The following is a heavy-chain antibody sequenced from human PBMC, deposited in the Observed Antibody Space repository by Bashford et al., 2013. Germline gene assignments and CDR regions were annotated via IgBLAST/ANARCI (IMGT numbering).Heavy chain of an antibody. V-gene: IGHV4-61*01. J-gene: IGHJ4*02. CDR3: ARDRSFDY. CDR1: GGSVSSGSYY. CDR2: IYYSGST. Sequence: SETLSLTCTVSGGSVSSGSYYWSWVRQPPGKGLEWIGYIYYSGSTSYNPSLKSRVTISVDTSKNQFSLKLSSVTAADTAVYYCARDRSFDYWGQGTLVTVSS.